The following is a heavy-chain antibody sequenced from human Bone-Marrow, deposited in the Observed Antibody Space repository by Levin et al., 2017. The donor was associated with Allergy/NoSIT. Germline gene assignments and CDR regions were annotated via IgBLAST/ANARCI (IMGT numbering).Heavy chain of an antibody. Sequence: SETLSLTCTVSGGSISSDGYYWSWIRQPPGKGLEWIGYIYYSGSTYYNPSLKSRFTISIETSKNQFSLKLSSVTAADTAVYYCARVRMITHQYMDVWGKGTTVTVSS. CDR1: GGSISSDGYY. D-gene: IGHD3-16*01. CDR3: ARVRMITHQYMDV. CDR2: IYYSGST. V-gene: IGHV4-30-4*01. J-gene: IGHJ6*03.